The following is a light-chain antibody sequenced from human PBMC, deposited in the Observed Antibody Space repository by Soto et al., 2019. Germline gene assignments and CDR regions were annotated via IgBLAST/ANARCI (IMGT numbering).Light chain of an antibody. CDR1: QSVGSD. V-gene: IGKV3-11*01. Sequence: EILLTQSPATLSLSPGERATLSCRASQSVGSDLAWYQQKPGQAPRLLIYDASNRATGIPARFSGSGSGTDFTLTISSLEPEDLAVYYCQQRINWPLTFGGGTKVEIK. CDR2: DAS. CDR3: QQRINWPLT. J-gene: IGKJ4*01.